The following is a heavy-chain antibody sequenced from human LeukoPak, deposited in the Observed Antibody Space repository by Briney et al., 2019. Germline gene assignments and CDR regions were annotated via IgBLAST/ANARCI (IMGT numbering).Heavy chain of an antibody. Sequence: GGSLRLFCAASGFTFSSYAMSWVRQAPGKGLEWVSAISGSGGSTYYADSVKGRFTISRNNSKNTLYLQMNSLRAEDTAVYYCAKVDIAVAGNSEYFQHWGQGTLVTVSS. CDR2: ISGSGGST. D-gene: IGHD6-19*01. CDR1: GFTFSSYA. V-gene: IGHV3-23*01. J-gene: IGHJ1*01. CDR3: AKVDIAVAGNSEYFQH.